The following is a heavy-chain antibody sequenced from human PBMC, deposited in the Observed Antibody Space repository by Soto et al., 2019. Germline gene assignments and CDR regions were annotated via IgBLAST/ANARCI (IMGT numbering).Heavy chain of an antibody. Sequence: QVQLVQSGAEVKKPGSAVKVSCKTSGGTFREYAISWVRQAPGQGLEWLGGIIPIFGTINYAQNFQGRVTISADKSTSTAYMELRILRSGDTAVYYCGRGYCTSTTCEDYYVMDVWGQGTTVTVSS. V-gene: IGHV1-69*06. CDR1: GGTFREYA. CDR3: GRGYCTSTTCEDYYVMDV. CDR2: IIPIFGTI. D-gene: IGHD2-2*01. J-gene: IGHJ6*02.